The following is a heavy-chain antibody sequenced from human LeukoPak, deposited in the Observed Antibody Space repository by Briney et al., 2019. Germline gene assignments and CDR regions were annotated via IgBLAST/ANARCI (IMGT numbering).Heavy chain of an antibody. CDR3: ARDRTGYSSSWYDC. V-gene: IGHV3-20*04. CDR2: INWNGGST. CDR1: GFTFDDYG. D-gene: IGHD6-13*01. Sequence: PGGSLRLSCGASGFTFDDYGMSWVRQAPGKGLEWVSGINWNGGSTGYADSVKGRFTISRDNAKNSLYLQMNSLRAEDTALYYCARDRTGYSSSWYDCWGQGTLVTVSS. J-gene: IGHJ5*01.